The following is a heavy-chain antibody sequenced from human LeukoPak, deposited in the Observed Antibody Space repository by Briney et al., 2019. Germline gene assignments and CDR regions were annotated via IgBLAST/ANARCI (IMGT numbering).Heavy chain of an antibody. CDR3: ARVFGRGWLLPNDAFDI. D-gene: IGHD3-22*01. J-gene: IGHJ3*02. V-gene: IGHV3-64*01. Sequence: GGSLRLSCAASGFTFSNYAMHWVRQAPGKGLEYVSAISRHGGSTYYANSVKGRFTISRDNSKNTLYLQMGSLRAEDMAVYYCARVFGRGWLLPNDAFDIWGQGTMVTVSS. CDR2: ISRHGGST. CDR1: GFTFSNYA.